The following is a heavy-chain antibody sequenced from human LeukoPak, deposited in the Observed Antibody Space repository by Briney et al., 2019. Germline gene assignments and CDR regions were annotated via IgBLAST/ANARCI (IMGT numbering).Heavy chain of an antibody. Sequence: GASVKVSCKASGYTFTSYGISWVRQAPGQGLEWMGWISAYNGNTNYAQKFQGRVTMTRDTSISTAYMELSRLRSDDTAVYYCARGYYYDSSGSDYWGQGTLVTVSS. CDR2: ISAYNGNT. D-gene: IGHD3-22*01. CDR1: GYTFTSYG. V-gene: IGHV1-18*01. CDR3: ARGYYYDSSGSDY. J-gene: IGHJ4*02.